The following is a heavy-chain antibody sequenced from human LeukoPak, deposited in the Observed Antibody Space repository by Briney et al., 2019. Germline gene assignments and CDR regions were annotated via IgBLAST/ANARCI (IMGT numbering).Heavy chain of an antibody. J-gene: IGHJ2*01. Sequence: SETLSLTCTVSGGSISSYYWSWIRQPPGKGLEWIGFIYYSGSTNYNPSLKSRLTISVDTSKSQFSLRLSSVTAADTAVYYCTAASGPYWYFDLWGRGTLVTVSS. D-gene: IGHD6-13*01. CDR2: IYYSGST. V-gene: IGHV4-59*08. CDR3: TAASGPYWYFDL. CDR1: GGSISSYY.